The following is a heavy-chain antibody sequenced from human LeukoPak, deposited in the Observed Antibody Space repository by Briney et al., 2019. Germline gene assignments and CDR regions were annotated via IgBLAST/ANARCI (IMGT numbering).Heavy chain of an antibody. CDR3: ANPAASASGGY. J-gene: IGHJ4*02. CDR2: ISGSGGST. V-gene: IGHV3-23*01. CDR1: GLTFSSYA. Sequence: GGSLRLSCAASGLTFSSYAMSWVRQAPGKGLEWVSGISGSGGSTYYADSVKGRFTISRDNSKKTLFMQMNSLRAEDTAVYYCANPAASASGGYWGQGTLVTVSS. D-gene: IGHD3-16*01.